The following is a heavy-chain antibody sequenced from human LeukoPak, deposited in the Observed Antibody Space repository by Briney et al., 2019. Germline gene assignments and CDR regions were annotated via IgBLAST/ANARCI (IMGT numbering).Heavy chain of an antibody. CDR2: ISGSGGST. CDR3: AKDGDHCSSTSCHVGAFDI. D-gene: IGHD2-2*01. Sequence: SGGSLRLSCAASGFSFSSYAMSWVRQAPGKGLEWVSDISGSGGSTYYADSVKGRFTISRDNSKNTLYLQMNSLRAEDTAVYYCAKDGDHCSSTSCHVGAFDIWGQGTMVTVSS. J-gene: IGHJ3*02. V-gene: IGHV3-23*01. CDR1: GFSFSSYA.